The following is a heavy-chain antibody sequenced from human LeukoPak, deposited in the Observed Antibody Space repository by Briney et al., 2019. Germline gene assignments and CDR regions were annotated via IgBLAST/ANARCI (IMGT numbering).Heavy chain of an antibody. V-gene: IGHV4-61*02. D-gene: IGHD2-2*01. CDR1: GGSISSGSYY. CDR3: ARAPSIVVVPAAYMDV. CDR2: IYTSGST. Sequence: SETLSLTCTVSGGSISSGSYYWSWIRQPAGKGLEWIGRIYTSGSTNYNPSLKSRVTISVDTSKNQFSLKLSSVTAADTAVYYCARAPSIVVVPAAYMDVWGKGTTVTVSS. J-gene: IGHJ6*03.